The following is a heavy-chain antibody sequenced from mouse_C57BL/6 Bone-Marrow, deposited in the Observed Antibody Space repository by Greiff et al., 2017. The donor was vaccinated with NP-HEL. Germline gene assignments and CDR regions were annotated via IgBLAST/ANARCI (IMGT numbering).Heavy chain of an antibody. CDR3: ASTVDYFDY. CDR1: GYTFTSYW. CDR2: IYPGSGST. V-gene: IGHV1-55*01. J-gene: IGHJ2*01. D-gene: IGHD1-1*01. Sequence: QVHVKQSGAELVKPGASVKMSCKASGYTFTSYWITWVKQRPGQGLEWIGDIYPGSGSTNYNEKFKSKATLTVDTSSSTAYMQLSSLTSEDSAVYYCASTVDYFDYWGQGTTLTVSS.